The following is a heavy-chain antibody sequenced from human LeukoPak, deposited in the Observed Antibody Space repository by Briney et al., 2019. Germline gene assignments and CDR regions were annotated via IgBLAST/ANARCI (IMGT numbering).Heavy chain of an antibody. Sequence: SVKVSCKASGYSFTGYYIHWVRQAPGQGLEWMGGIIPIFGTANYAQKFQGRVTITTDESTSTAYMELSSLRSEDTAVYYCARSPKDRNCGGDCPFDYWGQGTLVTVSS. CDR1: GYSFTGYY. V-gene: IGHV1-69*05. D-gene: IGHD2-21*02. CDR3: ARSPKDRNCGGDCPFDY. CDR2: IIPIFGTA. J-gene: IGHJ4*02.